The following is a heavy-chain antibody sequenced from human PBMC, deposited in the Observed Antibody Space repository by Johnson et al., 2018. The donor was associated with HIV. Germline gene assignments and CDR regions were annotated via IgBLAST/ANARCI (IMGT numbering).Heavy chain of an antibody. Sequence: QVQLVESGGGVVQPGRSLRLFCAVSGFTLSTYTMHWVRQTPGRGLEWVAVISYDGSDKYYAESVKGRFTISRDNSKNTLYLQMNSLRAEDTAVYYCARDWGFDDSSWRMEMGGAVDIWGQGTTVTVSS. D-gene: IGHD6-13*01. J-gene: IGHJ3*02. CDR1: GFTLSTYT. CDR2: ISYDGSDK. CDR3: ARDWGFDDSSWRMEMGGAVDI. V-gene: IGHV3-30*04.